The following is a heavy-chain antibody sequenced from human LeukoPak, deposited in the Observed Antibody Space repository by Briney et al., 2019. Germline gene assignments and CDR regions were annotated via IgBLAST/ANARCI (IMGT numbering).Heavy chain of an antibody. J-gene: IGHJ5*02. V-gene: IGHV4-59*01. D-gene: IGHD2/OR15-2a*01. CDR3: ARGNSNDHLAWFGP. CDR1: GASISDNY. CDR2: IYYTGNT. Sequence: SETLSLTCTVSGASISDNYWSWIRQPPGKGLEWIGYIYYTGNTNYNPSLKSRVAISVDTSKNQLSLKLSSVTAADTAVYYCARGNSNDHLAWFGPWGQGTLVSISS.